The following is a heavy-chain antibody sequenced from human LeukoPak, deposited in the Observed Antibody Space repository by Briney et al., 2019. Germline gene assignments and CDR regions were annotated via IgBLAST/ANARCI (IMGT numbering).Heavy chain of an antibody. Sequence: ASVKVSCKTSGYTFTSYYISWVRQAPGQGLEWMAWISAYNGSTKYAQKFQGRVTMTTDTSTSTAYMELRSLRSDDTAVYYCARDPLRFGELLGYFDYWGQGTLVTVSS. CDR3: ARDPLRFGELLGYFDY. CDR1: GYTFTSYY. V-gene: IGHV1-18*01. D-gene: IGHD3-10*01. J-gene: IGHJ4*02. CDR2: ISAYNGST.